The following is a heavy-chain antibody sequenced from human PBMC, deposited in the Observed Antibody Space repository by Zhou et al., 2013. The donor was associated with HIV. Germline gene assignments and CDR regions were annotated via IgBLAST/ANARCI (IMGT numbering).Heavy chain of an antibody. CDR1: GGTFSSYA. V-gene: IGHV1-69*05. D-gene: IGHD5-18*01. Sequence: QVQLVQSGPEVKKPGSSVKVSCEASGGTFSSYAISWVRQAPGQGLEWMGGIIPMFGTANYAQKFQGRVTITTDESTSTAYMELSSLRSEDTAVYYCARAIEGYSYGFDYWGQGTLVTVSS. CDR3: ARAIEGYSYGFDY. J-gene: IGHJ4*02. CDR2: IIPMFGTA.